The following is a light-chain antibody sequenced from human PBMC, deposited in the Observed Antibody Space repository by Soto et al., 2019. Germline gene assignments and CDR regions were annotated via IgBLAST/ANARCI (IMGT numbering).Light chain of an antibody. CDR1: QNIDNL. CDR3: QQYNSYSPT. J-gene: IGKJ1*01. CDR2: DDS. Sequence: DIQMTQSPSTLSASVGDSVTITCRASQNIDNLLAWYQQKPGQAPKVVIFDDSRLETGVPSRFSGSGSGTTFTLTISSLQPDDFATYYCQQYNSYSPTFGPGTKVEI. V-gene: IGKV1-5*01.